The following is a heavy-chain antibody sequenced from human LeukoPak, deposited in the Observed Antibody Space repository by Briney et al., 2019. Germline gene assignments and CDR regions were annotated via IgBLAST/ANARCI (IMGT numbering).Heavy chain of an antibody. CDR2: IGSSGADT. V-gene: IGHV3-23*01. Sequence: GGSLRLSCAASGFTFSSYAMSWVRQAPGKGLQWVSRIGSSGADTYYADSVKGRFTISRDNSKNTLYLQVNSLRAEDTAVYYCAKSVIPAASDAFDIWGQGTMVTVSS. CDR3: AKSVIPAASDAFDI. D-gene: IGHD2-2*01. CDR1: GFTFSSYA. J-gene: IGHJ3*02.